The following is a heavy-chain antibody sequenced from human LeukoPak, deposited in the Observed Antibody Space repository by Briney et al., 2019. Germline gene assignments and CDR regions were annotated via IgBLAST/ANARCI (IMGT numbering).Heavy chain of an antibody. CDR3: GYYDSTIDAFDI. CDR2: IYYSGST. V-gene: IGHV4-39*07. Sequence: SETLSLTCTVSGGSISSSSYYWGWIRQPPGKGLEWIGSIYYSGSTCYNPSLKSRVTISVDTSKNQFSLKLSSVTAADTAVYYCGYYDSTIDAFDIWGQGTMVTVSS. D-gene: IGHD3-22*01. CDR1: GGSISSSSYY. J-gene: IGHJ3*02.